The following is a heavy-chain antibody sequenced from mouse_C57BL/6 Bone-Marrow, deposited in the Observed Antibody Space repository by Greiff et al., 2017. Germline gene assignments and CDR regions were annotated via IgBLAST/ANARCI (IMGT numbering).Heavy chain of an antibody. CDR2: INPNYGTT. V-gene: IGHV1-39*01. Sequence: VQLQQSGPELVKPGASVKISCKASGYSFTDYNMNWVKQSNGKSLEWIGFINPNYGTTSYNQKFKGKATLTVDQSSSTAYIQLTSLTSEDSAVYYCEKLPLYCYAMYYWGQGTATTVTS. CDR1: GYSFTDYN. CDR3: EKLPLYCYAMYY. J-gene: IGHJ4*01. D-gene: IGHD6-1*01.